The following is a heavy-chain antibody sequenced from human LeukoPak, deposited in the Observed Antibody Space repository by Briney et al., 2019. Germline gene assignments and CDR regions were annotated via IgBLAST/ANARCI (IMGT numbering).Heavy chain of an antibody. Sequence: SETLSLTCTVSGGSISSSPYHWGWIRQPPGKGLEWIGSIYYSGSTYYNPSLKSRVTISVDTSKNQFSLKLSSVTAADTAVYYCARHPANIVVVVAAFDYWGQGTLVTVSS. V-gene: IGHV4-39*01. CDR3: ARHPANIVVVVAAFDY. CDR2: IYYSGST. J-gene: IGHJ4*02. D-gene: IGHD2-15*01. CDR1: GGSISSSPYH.